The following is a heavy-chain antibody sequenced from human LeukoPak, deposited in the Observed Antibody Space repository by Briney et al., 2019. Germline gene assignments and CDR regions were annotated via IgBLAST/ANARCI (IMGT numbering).Heavy chain of an antibody. CDR1: GFTFSDYY. D-gene: IGHD5-18*01. Sequence: GSLRLSCAASGFTFSDYYMSWIRQPPGKGLEWIGEINHSGSTNYNPSLKSRVTISVDTSKNQFSLKLSSVTAADTAVYYCARAGGIHRINWFDPWGQGTLVTVSS. J-gene: IGHJ5*02. V-gene: IGHV4-34*01. CDR2: INHSGST. CDR3: ARAGGIHRINWFDP.